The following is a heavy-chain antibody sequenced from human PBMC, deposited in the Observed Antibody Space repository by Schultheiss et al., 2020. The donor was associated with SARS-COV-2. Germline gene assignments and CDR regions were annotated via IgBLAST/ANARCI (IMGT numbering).Heavy chain of an antibody. Sequence: SETLSLTCTASGGSISSGGYYWSWIRPPPGKGLEWIGEIYHSGSTYYNPSLKSRVTISVDTSKNQFSLKLSSVTAADTAVYYCARGGASYASRNPFDYWGQGTLVTVSS. J-gene: IGHJ4*02. CDR2: IYHSGST. CDR3: ARGGASYASRNPFDY. V-gene: IGHV4-39*01. D-gene: IGHD2-2*01. CDR1: GGSISSGGYY.